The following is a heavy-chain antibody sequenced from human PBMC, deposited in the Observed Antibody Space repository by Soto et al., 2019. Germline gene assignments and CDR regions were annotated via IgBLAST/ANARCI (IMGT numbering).Heavy chain of an antibody. CDR3: ARFPMPRGFDY. Sequence: PGGSLRLSCAASGFTFSSYWMHWVRQAPGKGLVWVSRINSDGSSTSYAESVKGRFTISRDNAKNTLYLQMNSLRVEDTAVYYCARFPMPRGFDYWGQGTLVTVSS. J-gene: IGHJ4*02. D-gene: IGHD2-2*01. CDR2: INSDGSST. CDR1: GFTFSSYW. V-gene: IGHV3-74*01.